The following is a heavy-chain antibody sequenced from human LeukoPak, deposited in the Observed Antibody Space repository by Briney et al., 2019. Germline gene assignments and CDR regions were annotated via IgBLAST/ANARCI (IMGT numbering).Heavy chain of an antibody. CDR3: ARVEWWELLPSPDY. D-gene: IGHD1-26*01. J-gene: IGHJ4*02. V-gene: IGHV3-30-3*01. Sequence: GGSLRLSCAASGFTFSSYAMHWVRQAPGKGLEWVAVISYDGSNKYYADSVKGRFTISRDNSKNTLYLQMNSLRDEDTAVYYCARVEWWELLPSPDYWGQGTLVTVSS. CDR2: ISYDGSNK. CDR1: GFTFSSYA.